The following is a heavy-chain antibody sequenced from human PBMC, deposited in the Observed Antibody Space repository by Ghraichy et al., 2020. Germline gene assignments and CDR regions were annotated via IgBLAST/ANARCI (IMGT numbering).Heavy chain of an antibody. V-gene: IGHV3-9*01. Sequence: GGSLRLSCAASGFTFDDYAMHWVRRAPGKGLEWVSGISWNSGSIGYADSVKGRFTISRDNAKNSLYLQMNSLRAEDTALYYCAKPSDYGDYVNAFDIWGQGTMVTVSS. J-gene: IGHJ3*02. CDR1: GFTFDDYA. CDR2: ISWNSGSI. CDR3: AKPSDYGDYVNAFDI. D-gene: IGHD4-17*01.